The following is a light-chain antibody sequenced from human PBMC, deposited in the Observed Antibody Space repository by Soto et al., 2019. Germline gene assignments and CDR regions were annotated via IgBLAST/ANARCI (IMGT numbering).Light chain of an antibody. CDR2: EVN. CDR3: SSYAGSSTLYL. CDR1: SSDVAIYKY. V-gene: IGLV2-8*01. J-gene: IGLJ1*01. Sequence: QSVLTQPPSASGSLGQSVTISCTGTSSDVAIYKYVSWFQQHPGKAPKLIIYEVNKRPSGVPDRFSGSKSGNTASLTVSGLQADDEADYYCSSYAGSSTLYLFGTGTKVTVL.